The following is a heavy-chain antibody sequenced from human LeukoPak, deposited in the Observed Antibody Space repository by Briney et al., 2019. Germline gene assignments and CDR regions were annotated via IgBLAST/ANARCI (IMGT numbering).Heavy chain of an antibody. CDR1: GGSFSGYY. V-gene: IGHV4-34*01. J-gene: IGHJ4*02. CDR3: ARAAHYYDSSGYYYGPLDY. Sequence: PSETLSLTCAVYGGSFSGYYWSWIRQPPGKGLEWIGEINHSGSTNYNPSLKSRGTISVDTSKNQFSLKLSSVTAADTAVYYCARAAHYYDSSGYYYGPLDYWGQGTLVTVSS. CDR2: INHSGST. D-gene: IGHD3-22*01.